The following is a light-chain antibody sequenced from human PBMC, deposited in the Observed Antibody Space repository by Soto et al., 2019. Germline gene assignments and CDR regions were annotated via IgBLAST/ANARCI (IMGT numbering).Light chain of an antibody. CDR1: QRISSY. CDR2: VAS. J-gene: IGKJ5*01. Sequence: DIQMTQSPSSLSASVGDRVTITCLASQRISSYLNWYQQQPGKAPKLLINVASSLQSAVPSRFSGSGSGTDFTLTISSLQPEDFATYYCQQSYSIPITFGQGTRLEIK. V-gene: IGKV1-39*01. CDR3: QQSYSIPIT.